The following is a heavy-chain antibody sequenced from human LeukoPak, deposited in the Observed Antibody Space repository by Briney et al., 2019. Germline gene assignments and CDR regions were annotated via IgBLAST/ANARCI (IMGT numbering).Heavy chain of an antibody. CDR2: VYFDGGT. CDR1: GGSVTSGIYH. CDR3: ARDHYYDGRGRFDP. V-gene: IGHV4-39*07. J-gene: IGHJ5*02. Sequence: PSETLSLTCSVSGGSVTSGIYHWGWIRQPPGKGLEWIGSVYFDGGTHYNPSLQSRVTVSIDTSKNQFSLRLSPVAAADTALYYCARDHYYDGRGRFDPWGQGTLVTVSS. D-gene: IGHD3-16*01.